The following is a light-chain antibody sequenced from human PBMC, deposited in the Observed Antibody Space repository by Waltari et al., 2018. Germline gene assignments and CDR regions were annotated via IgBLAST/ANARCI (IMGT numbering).Light chain of an antibody. J-gene: IGLJ2*01. CDR1: SPNIGAGYL. CDR2: ANT. V-gene: IGLV1-40*01. Sequence: QSVLTQPPSVSGAPGQRVAISCTGSSPNIGAGYLVHWYQQLPGTAPKLLIYANTNRPSGVPDRFSASKSGTSASLAITGLQPGDEADYYCQCYDSRLSGSLFGGGTKVTVL. CDR3: QCYDSRLSGSL.